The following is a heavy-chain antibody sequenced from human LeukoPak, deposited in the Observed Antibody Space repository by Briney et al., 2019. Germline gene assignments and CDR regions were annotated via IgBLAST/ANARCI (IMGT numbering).Heavy chain of an antibody. Sequence: GASVTVSCQTSGYTFTTYGISWVRQASGQGLEWVGWISPYNDNTEYAQKFQGRVTMTTDTSTSTADMELRSLRSDDTAVYYCAKDPPHSSGPNSPCFEFWGQGTLVTVSS. CDR1: GYTFTTYG. V-gene: IGHV1-18*01. D-gene: IGHD6-19*01. J-gene: IGHJ4*02. CDR2: ISPYNDNT. CDR3: AKDPPHSSGPNSPCFEF.